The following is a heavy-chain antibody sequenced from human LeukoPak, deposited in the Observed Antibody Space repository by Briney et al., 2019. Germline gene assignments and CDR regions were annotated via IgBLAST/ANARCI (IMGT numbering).Heavy chain of an antibody. CDR3: AREARAFIVGAFGL. J-gene: IGHJ4*02. V-gene: IGHV4-4*07. D-gene: IGHD1-26*01. CDR1: GGSISSYY. CDR2: IYTSGST. Sequence: SETLSLTCTVSGGSISSYYWSWIRQPAGKGLEWIGRIYTSGSTNYNPSLKSRVTISVDTSKNQFSLKLSSVTAADTAVYYCAREARAFIVGAFGLWGQGTLVTVSS.